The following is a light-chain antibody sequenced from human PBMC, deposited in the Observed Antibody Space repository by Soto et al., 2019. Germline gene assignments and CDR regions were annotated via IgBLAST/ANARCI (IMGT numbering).Light chain of an antibody. CDR3: QQYGSSPET. V-gene: IGKV3-20*01. CDR1: QSVTSNY. Sequence: EIVLTQSPGTLSLSPGERATLSCRASQSVTSNYLAWYQQKPGQAPRLLIYGASSRATDIPDRFSGSGSGTDFTLTISRLEPEDLAVYYCQQYGSSPETFGQGTKVDI. CDR2: GAS. J-gene: IGKJ1*01.